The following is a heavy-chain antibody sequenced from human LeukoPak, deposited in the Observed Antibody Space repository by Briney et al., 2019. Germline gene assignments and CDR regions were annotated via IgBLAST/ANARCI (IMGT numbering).Heavy chain of an antibody. V-gene: IGHV4-34*01. CDR3: AREGDPGIEAADSHY. D-gene: IGHD6-13*01. CDR1: GGSFSGYY. J-gene: IGHJ4*02. CDR2: IYHSGST. Sequence: PSETLSLTCAVCGGSFSGYYRSWIRQPPGKGLEWIGEIYHSGSTNYNPSLKSRVTISVDTSNNQFSLKLSSVTAADTAVYYCAREGDPGIEAADSHYWGQGTLVIVSS.